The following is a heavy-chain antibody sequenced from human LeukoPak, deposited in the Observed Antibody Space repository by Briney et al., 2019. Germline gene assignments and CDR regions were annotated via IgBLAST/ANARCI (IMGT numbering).Heavy chain of an antibody. J-gene: IGHJ4*02. CDR3: AKGNDILTGYYHY. V-gene: IGHV3-23*01. CDR2: VSGSGGST. D-gene: IGHD3-9*01. Sequence: PGGSLRLSCAASGFTFSNYAMSWVREAPGEGLEWVSVVSGSGGSTYYADSVKGRFAISRDNSKNTLYLQMNSLRAEDTAVYYCAKGNDILTGYYHYWGQGTLVTVSS. CDR1: GFTFSNYA.